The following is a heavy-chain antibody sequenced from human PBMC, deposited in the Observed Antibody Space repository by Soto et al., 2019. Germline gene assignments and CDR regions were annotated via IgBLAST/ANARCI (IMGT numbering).Heavy chain of an antibody. Sequence: GGSLRLSCAASGFSVTTYGVNWVRQAPGKGLEWVSCILSSGTIYYADSVKGRFTISRDNAKNSLYLQMNSLRDEDTAVYYCAREGGSGYYYFDNWGQGTLVTVSS. CDR3: AREGGSGYYYFDN. J-gene: IGHJ4*02. D-gene: IGHD6-19*01. V-gene: IGHV3-48*02. CDR2: ILSSGTI. CDR1: GFSVTTYG.